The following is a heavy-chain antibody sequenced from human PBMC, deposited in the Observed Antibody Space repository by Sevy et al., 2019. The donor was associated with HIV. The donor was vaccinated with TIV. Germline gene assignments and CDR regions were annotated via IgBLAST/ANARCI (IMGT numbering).Heavy chain of an antibody. CDR2: ISYDGSNK. CDR3: ARDPGAYGYYYYSDY. Sequence: GESLKISCAASGFTFSNYAMHWVRQAPGKGLEWVAIISYDGSNKYYADSVKGRFTISRDNSKNMLHLQMNSLRAEDTAVYYCARDPGAYGYYYYSDYWGQGTLVTVSS. D-gene: IGHD3-22*01. CDR1: GFTFSNYA. V-gene: IGHV3-30-3*01. J-gene: IGHJ4*02.